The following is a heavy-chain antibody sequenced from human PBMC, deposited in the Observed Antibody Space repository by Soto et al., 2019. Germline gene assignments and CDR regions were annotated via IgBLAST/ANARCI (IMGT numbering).Heavy chain of an antibody. J-gene: IGHJ6*02. CDR3: ARDRNIRFLEWLSSGYHGMDV. D-gene: IGHD3-3*01. Sequence: GASVKVSCKASGYTFTSYGISWVRQAPGQGLEWMGWISAYNGNTNYAQKLQGRVTMTTDTSTSTAYMELRSLRSDDTAVYYCARDRNIRFLEWLSSGYHGMDVWGQGTTVTVSS. CDR1: GYTFTSYG. CDR2: ISAYNGNT. V-gene: IGHV1-18*01.